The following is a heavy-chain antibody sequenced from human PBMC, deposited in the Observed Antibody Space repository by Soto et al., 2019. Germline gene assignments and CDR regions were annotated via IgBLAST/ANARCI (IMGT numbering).Heavy chain of an antibody. CDR1: GFTFSDYY. V-gene: IGHV3-11*06. Sequence: GGSLRLSCAASGFTFSDYYMSWIRQAPGKGLEWVSYISSSSSYTNYADSVKGRFTISRDNAKNSLYLQMNSLRAEDTAVYYCARGGGEWELLAYFDYWGQGTLVTVSS. CDR2: ISSSSSYT. D-gene: IGHD1-26*01. J-gene: IGHJ4*02. CDR3: ARGGGEWELLAYFDY.